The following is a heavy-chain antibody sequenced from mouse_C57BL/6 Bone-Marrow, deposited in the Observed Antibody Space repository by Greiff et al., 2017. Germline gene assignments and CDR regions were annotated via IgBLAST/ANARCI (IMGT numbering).Heavy chain of an antibody. CDR2: IYPGGGST. Sequence: QVQLQQSGPELVRPGASVKLSCKASGYTFTSYWMHWVKQRPGQGLEWIGEIYPGGGSTYYNEKFKGKATLTVDTSSSTAYMQLSSLTSEDSAVYSCAWGGGGYAWFAYWGQGTLVTVSA. V-gene: IGHV1-56*01. CDR1: GYTFTSYW. J-gene: IGHJ3*01. CDR3: AWGGGGYAWFAY. D-gene: IGHD1-1*02.